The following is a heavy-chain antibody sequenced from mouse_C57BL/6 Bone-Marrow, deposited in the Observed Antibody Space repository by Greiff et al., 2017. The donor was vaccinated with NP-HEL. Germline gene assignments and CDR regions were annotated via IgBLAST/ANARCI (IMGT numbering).Heavy chain of an antibody. CDR3: ARLAAY. Sequence: EVKLMESGPVLVKPGASVKMSCKASGYTFTDYYMNWVKQSHGKSLEWIGVINPYNGGTSYNQKFKGKATLTVDKSSSAAYMELNSLTSEDSAVYYCARLAAYWGQGTLVTVSA. CDR1: GYTFTDYY. CDR2: INPYNGGT. V-gene: IGHV1-19*01. J-gene: IGHJ3*01.